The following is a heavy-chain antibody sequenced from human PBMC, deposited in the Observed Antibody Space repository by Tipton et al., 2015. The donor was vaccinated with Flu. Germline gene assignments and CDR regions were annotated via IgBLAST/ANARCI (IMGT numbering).Heavy chain of an antibody. V-gene: IGHV3-21*01. Sequence: SLRLSCAASGFTFSSYSMNWVRQAPGKGLEWVSSISSSSSYIYYADSVKGRFTISRDNAKNSLYLQMNSLRAEDTAVYYCARDWGGAGESWNYVANYYYGMDVWGQGTTVTVSS. CDR1: GFTFSSYS. D-gene: IGHD1-7*01. CDR3: ARDWGGAGESWNYVANYYYGMDV. J-gene: IGHJ6*02. CDR2: ISSSSSYI.